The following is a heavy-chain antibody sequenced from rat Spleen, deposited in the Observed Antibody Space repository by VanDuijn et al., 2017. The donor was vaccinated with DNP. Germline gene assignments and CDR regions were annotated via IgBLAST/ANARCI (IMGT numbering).Heavy chain of an antibody. Sequence: EVQLQESGPGLLKPSQSLSLTCSVTGYSISRTYWGWFRKFPGNKMEWIGHISYSGTTSYHPSLKSRISITRDTSKNQFFLQVNSVTTKDTATYYCARSGTSSFAYWGQGTLVTVSS. D-gene: IGHD3-1*01. J-gene: IGHJ3*01. V-gene: IGHV3-1*01. CDR3: ARSGTSSFAY. CDR2: ISYSGTT. CDR1: GYSISRTY.